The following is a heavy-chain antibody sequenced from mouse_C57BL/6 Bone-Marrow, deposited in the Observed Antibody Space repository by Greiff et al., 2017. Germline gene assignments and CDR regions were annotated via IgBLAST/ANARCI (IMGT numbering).Heavy chain of an antibody. Sequence: VQLQQSGPELVKPGASVKISCKASGYTFTDYYMNWVKQSHGKSLEWIGDINPNNGGTSYNQKFKGKATLTVDKYSSTAYMELRSLTSEDSAVYYSARGGCYFYYWGQGTTLTVSS. J-gene: IGHJ2*01. V-gene: IGHV1-26*01. CDR3: ARGGCYFYY. CDR2: INPNNGGT. CDR1: GYTFTDYY.